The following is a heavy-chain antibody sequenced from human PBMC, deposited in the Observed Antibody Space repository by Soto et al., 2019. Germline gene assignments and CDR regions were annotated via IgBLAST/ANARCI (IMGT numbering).Heavy chain of an antibody. V-gene: IGHV4-31*03. CDR1: GGSISSGAYY. CDR2: IYYIGSP. D-gene: IGHD3-10*01. J-gene: IGHJ5*02. Sequence: QVQLQESGPGLVKPSQTLSLTCTVSGGSISSGAYYWSWIRQHPGKGLEWIGYIYYIGSPYYNPSLKSRVTISIDASKNQFSLKLTSVTAAETAVYYCARGGPGFGELRWFDPWGQGTLVTVSS. CDR3: ARGGPGFGELRWFDP.